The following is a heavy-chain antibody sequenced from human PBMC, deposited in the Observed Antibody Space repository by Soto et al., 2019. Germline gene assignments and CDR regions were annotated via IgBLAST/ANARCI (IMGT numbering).Heavy chain of an antibody. V-gene: IGHV1-18*01. CDR3: ARDGRNGGYLDY. D-gene: IGHD2-8*01. CDR2: ISGYNGNT. Sequence: QVQLVQSGAEVKKPGASVKVSCKASGYTFTSYGISWVRQAPGQGLEWMGWISGYNGNTNYAQKFQGRVALTPDTSTGTAYMELRSPRSEDTAVYYCARDGRNGGYLDYWGQGTLVTVSS. CDR1: GYTFTSYG. J-gene: IGHJ4*02.